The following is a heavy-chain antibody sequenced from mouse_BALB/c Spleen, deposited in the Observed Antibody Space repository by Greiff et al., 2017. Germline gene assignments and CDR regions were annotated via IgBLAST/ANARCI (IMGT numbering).Heavy chain of an antibody. CDR3: ASGYYSGSCAMDY. V-gene: IGHV1S56*01. CDR2: IYPGDGST. CDR1: GYTFTSYY. D-gene: IGHD1-3*01. J-gene: IGHJ4*01. Sequence: QVQLKESGPELVKPGASVKMSCKASGYTFTSYYIHWVKQRPGQGLEWIGWIYPGDGSTKYNEKFKGKTTLTADKSSSTAYMLLNSLTSEDSAIYFCASGYYSGSCAMDYWGQGTTVTVSS.